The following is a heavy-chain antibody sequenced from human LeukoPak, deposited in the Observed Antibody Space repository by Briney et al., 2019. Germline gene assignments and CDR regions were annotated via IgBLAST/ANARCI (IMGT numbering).Heavy chain of an antibody. CDR2: MNPNSGNT. CDR1: GYTFTSYD. CDR3: ARCGNVDDYGDQRPYDWFDP. Sequence: ASVKVSCKASGYTFTSYDINWVRQATRQGLEWMGWMNPNSGNTGYAQKFQGRVTITRNTSISTAYVELSSLRSEDTAVYYCARCGNVDDYGDQRPYDWFDPWGQGPLVTVSS. V-gene: IGHV1-8*03. J-gene: IGHJ5*02. D-gene: IGHD4-17*01.